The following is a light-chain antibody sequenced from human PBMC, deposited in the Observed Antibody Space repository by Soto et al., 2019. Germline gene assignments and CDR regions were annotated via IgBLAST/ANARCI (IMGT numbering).Light chain of an antibody. J-gene: IGKJ3*01. V-gene: IGKV3-20*01. CDR1: ESVSSSY. CDR3: QHYGISAL. Sequence: EIVLTQSPGTLSLSPGERATLSCRASESVSSSYLAWYQQKPGEAPRLLIYGATGRASGLPDRFSVSASGTDFTLTISRLEHEDFAVYYCQHYGISALFGPGTKVDIK. CDR2: GAT.